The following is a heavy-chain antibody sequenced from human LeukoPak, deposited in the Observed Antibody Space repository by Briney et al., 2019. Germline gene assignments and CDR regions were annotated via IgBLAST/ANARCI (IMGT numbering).Heavy chain of an antibody. CDR2: IKQDGSEK. CDR3: ARDSSSGWFNNYYYYYYYMDV. Sequence: QTGGSLRLSCAASGFTFSSYWISWVRQAPGKGLEWVANIKQDGSEKYYVDSVKGRFTISRDNAKNSLYLQMNSLRAEDTAVYYCARDSSSGWFNNYYYYYYYMDVWGKGTTVTVSS. J-gene: IGHJ6*03. CDR1: GFTFSSYW. V-gene: IGHV3-7*01. D-gene: IGHD6-19*01.